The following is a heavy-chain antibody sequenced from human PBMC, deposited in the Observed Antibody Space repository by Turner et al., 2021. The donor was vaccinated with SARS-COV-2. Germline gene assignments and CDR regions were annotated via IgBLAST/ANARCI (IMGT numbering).Heavy chain of an antibody. Sequence: QLQLQESGPGLVKPSETLSLTCTVSGGSISSSSYYWGWIRQPPGKGVEGIGSIYYSGSTYYNPSLKRRGTISVDTAKNQFSLKLSSGTAADTAVYYCASPSVDFWRWSYYGMDVWGQGTTVTVSS. D-gene: IGHD3-3*01. CDR1: GGSISSSSYY. J-gene: IGHJ6*02. V-gene: IGHV4-39*01. CDR3: ASPSVDFWRWSYYGMDV. CDR2: IYYSGST.